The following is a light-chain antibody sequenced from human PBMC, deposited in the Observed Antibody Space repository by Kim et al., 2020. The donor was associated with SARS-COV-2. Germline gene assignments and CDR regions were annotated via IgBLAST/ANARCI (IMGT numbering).Light chain of an antibody. CDR3: NSRDSNDNVV. Sequence: SSELTQDPAVSVALGQTVRITCQGDSLRSYYATWYQQKPGQAPILVIYGKNNRPSGIPDRFFGSSSGNTASLTITGTQAGDGADYYCNSRDSNDNVVFGGGTQLTVL. J-gene: IGLJ2*01. V-gene: IGLV3-19*01. CDR1: SLRSYY. CDR2: GKN.